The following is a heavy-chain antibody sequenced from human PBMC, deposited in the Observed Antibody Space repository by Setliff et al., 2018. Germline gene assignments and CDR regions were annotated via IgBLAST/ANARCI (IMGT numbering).Heavy chain of an antibody. D-gene: IGHD2-15*01. CDR3: ARSDGGSSGLDY. CDR2: ISSSSSYI. Sequence: PGGSLRLSCAASGFTFSSDSVSWVRQAPGKGLEWVSSISSSSSYIFYADSVEDRFTISRDNAKNSLYLQMNSLRAEDTATYYCARSDGGSSGLDYWGQGTLVTVSS. J-gene: IGHJ4*02. CDR1: GFTFSSDS. V-gene: IGHV3-21*01.